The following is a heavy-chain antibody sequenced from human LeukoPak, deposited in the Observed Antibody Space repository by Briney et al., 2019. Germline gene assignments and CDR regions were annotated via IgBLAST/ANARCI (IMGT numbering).Heavy chain of an antibody. J-gene: IGHJ4*02. V-gene: IGHV3-23*01. CDR2: FSGSGGST. D-gene: IGHD3-9*01. CDR3: AKGDNNILTGYYNSFDS. Sequence: GGSLRLSCAASGFTFSSYVMSWVRQAPGKGLEWVSSFSGSGGSTYYADSVKGRFTISRDNSRNTLYLQMNSLRAEDTALFYCAKGDNNILTGYYNSFDSWGQGTLVTVSS. CDR1: GFTFSSYV.